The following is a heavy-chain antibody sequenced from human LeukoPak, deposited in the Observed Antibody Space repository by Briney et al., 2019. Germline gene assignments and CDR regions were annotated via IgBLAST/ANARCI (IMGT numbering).Heavy chain of an antibody. V-gene: IGHV3-48*01. D-gene: IGHD1-1*01. Sequence: GGSLRLSCTASGFPFIEYSMNWVRQAPGKGLEWISYIGIDSGNTKYADSVRGRFTISAGKAKNSLYLQMNSLRVEDTAVYYCARDHNYAFDNWGQGTLVSVAS. CDR2: IGIDSGNT. CDR1: GFPFIEYS. J-gene: IGHJ4*02. CDR3: ARDHNYAFDN.